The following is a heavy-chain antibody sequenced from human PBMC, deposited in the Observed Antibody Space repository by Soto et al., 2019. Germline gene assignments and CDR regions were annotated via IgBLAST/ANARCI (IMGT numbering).Heavy chain of an antibody. J-gene: IGHJ4*02. Sequence: QVQLVQSGAEVKKPGSSVKVSCKASGGTFSSYAISWVRQAPGQGLEWMGGIIPIFGTANYAQKFQGRVTITADKATSTAYMELNSLRSEDKALYYCATLGGTAMVKIDYWGQGTLVTVSS. D-gene: IGHD5-18*01. CDR1: GGTFSSYA. CDR2: IIPIFGTA. CDR3: ATLGGTAMVKIDY. V-gene: IGHV1-69*06.